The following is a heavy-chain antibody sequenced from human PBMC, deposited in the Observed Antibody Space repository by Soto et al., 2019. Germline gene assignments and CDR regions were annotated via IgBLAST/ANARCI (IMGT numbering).Heavy chain of an antibody. V-gene: IGHV4-30-2*01. CDR1: GGSISSGGYS. J-gene: IGHJ6*02. D-gene: IGHD3-3*01. CDR3: ARNKQNYDFWSGYYTPPPNYGMDV. CDR2: IYHCLST. Sequence: PSETLSLTCAVSGGSISSGGYSWSWILQPPGKGLEWIVYIYHCLSTYDNPSLKSRVTISVDRSKNQFSLKLGFVPAADTAVYYCARNKQNYDFWSGYYTPPPNYGMDVWGQGTTVTVSS.